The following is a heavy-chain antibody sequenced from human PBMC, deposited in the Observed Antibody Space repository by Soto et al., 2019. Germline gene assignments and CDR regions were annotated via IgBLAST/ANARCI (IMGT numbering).Heavy chain of an antibody. CDR2: ISGSGGST. CDR3: AKDFPRYGGAGREIPDAAFDS. Sequence: GGALIPSCAASGFTFSSYAMSWVRQAPGKGLEWVSAISGSGGSTYYADSVKGRFTISRDNSKNTLYLRMNSLRAEDTAVYYCAKDFPRYGGAGREIPDAAFDSWGQGTMVTVSS. CDR1: GFTFSSYA. V-gene: IGHV3-23*01. D-gene: IGHD1-1*01. J-gene: IGHJ3*02.